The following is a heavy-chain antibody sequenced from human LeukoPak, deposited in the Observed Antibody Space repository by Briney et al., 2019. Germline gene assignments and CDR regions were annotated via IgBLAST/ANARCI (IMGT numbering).Heavy chain of an antibody. CDR1: GYTFTGYY. V-gene: IGHV1-69*13. CDR2: IIPIFGTA. Sequence: ASVKVSCKASGYTFTGYYMHWVRQAPGQGLEWMGGIIPIFGTANYAQKFQGRVTITADESTSTAYMELSSLRSEDTAVYYCARSSGRGHFDYWGQGTLVTVYS. D-gene: IGHD6-19*01. CDR3: ARSSGRGHFDY. J-gene: IGHJ4*02.